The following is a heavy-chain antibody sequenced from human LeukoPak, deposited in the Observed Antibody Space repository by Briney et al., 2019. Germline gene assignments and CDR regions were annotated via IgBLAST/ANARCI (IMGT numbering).Heavy chain of an antibody. Sequence: GGSLRLSCAASGFTVSSNYMTWVRQAPGKGLEWVSSISGGSEDTYYAGSVKGRFAISRDNSKNTLYLQMNSLGAEDTAVYYCAKHHQGWLRFFDYWGQGTLVTVSS. J-gene: IGHJ4*02. V-gene: IGHV3-23*01. D-gene: IGHD5-12*01. CDR1: GFTVSSNY. CDR2: ISGGSEDT. CDR3: AKHHQGWLRFFDY.